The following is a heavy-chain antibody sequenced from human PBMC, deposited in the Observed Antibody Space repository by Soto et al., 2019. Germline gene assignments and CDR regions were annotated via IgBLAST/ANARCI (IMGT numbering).Heavy chain of an antibody. CDR3: KREXXYGHNWFDP. V-gene: IGHV4-59*01. Sequence: ETLSLTCTVSGGSISTYYWTWIRQSPGKGLEWIGYVYYSGSTDYNPSLRSRVTISVDTSKNQFSLELRSVTPADTAVYYCKREXXYGHNWFDPWGQGTLVTVSS. CDR2: VYYSGST. J-gene: IGHJ5*02. CDR1: GGSISTYY. D-gene: IGHD3-10*01.